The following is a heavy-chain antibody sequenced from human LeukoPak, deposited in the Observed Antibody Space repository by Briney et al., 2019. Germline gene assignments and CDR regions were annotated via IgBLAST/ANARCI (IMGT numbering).Heavy chain of an antibody. V-gene: IGHV4-31*03. Sequence: SETLSLTCTVSGGSISSGGYYWSWVRQHPGKGLEWIGYIYYSGSTYYNPSLKSRVTISVDTSKNQISLKLSSVTAADTAVYYCASTLQWLAFDYWGQGTLVTVSS. CDR2: IYYSGST. J-gene: IGHJ4*02. CDR1: GGSISSGGYY. D-gene: IGHD6-19*01. CDR3: ASTLQWLAFDY.